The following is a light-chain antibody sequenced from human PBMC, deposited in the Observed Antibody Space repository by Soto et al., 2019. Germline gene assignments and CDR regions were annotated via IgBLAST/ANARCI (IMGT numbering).Light chain of an antibody. CDR2: DVS. V-gene: IGLV2-14*01. Sequence: QSVLTQPASVSGSPGQSITMSCTGTSSDVGGYNYVSWYQQHPGKAPKLMIYDVSNRPSGVSNRFSGSKSGNTASLTISGLQAEDEADYYCSSYTTSSTRVFGGGTKLTVL. CDR3: SSYTTSSTRV. J-gene: IGLJ2*01. CDR1: SSDVGGYNY.